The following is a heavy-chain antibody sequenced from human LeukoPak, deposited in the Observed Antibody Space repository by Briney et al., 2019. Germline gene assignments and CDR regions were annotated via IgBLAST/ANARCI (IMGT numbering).Heavy chain of an antibody. CDR1: GFTFSSYA. J-gene: IGHJ3*02. CDR3: ARDRGRVPTTGSAFDI. V-gene: IGHV3-30*14. CDR2: ISHDGSRK. Sequence: GGSLRLSCAASGFTFSSYAIHWVRQAPGKGLEWVALISHDGSRKYYADSVKGRFTISRDNSKNTLSLELNSLRVEDTAVYYCARDRGRVPTTGSAFDIWGRGTMVTVSS. D-gene: IGHD1-14*01.